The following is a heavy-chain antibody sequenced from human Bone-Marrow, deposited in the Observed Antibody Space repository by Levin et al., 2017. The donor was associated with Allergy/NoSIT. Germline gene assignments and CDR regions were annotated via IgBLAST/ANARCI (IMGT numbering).Heavy chain of an antibody. CDR1: GFTFSSYA. J-gene: IGHJ4*02. D-gene: IGHD1-26*01. CDR2: ISYDGSNK. CDR3: ARDMGLSGSGGFDY. V-gene: IGHV3-30*04. Sequence: SCAASGFTFSSYAMHWVRQAPGKGLEWVAVISYDGSNKYYADSVKGRFTISRDNSKNTLYLQMNSLRAEDTAVYYCARDMGLSGSGGFDYWGQGTLVTVSS.